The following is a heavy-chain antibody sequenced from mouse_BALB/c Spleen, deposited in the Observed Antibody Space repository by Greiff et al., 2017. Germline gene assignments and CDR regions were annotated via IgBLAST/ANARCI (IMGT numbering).Heavy chain of an antibody. Sequence: QVQLQQPGAELVKPGASVKLSCKASGYTFTSYWMHWVKQRPGQGLEWIGEINPSNGRTNYNEKFKSKATLTVDKSSSTAYMQLSSLTSEDSAVYYGARGDYYGWGDYWGQGTTLTVSS. CDR1: GYTFTSYW. CDR3: ARGDYYGWGDY. D-gene: IGHD1-2*01. CDR2: INPSNGRT. J-gene: IGHJ2*01. V-gene: IGHV1S81*02.